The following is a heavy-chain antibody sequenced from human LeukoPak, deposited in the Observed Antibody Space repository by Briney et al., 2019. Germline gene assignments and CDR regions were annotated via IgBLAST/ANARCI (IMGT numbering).Heavy chain of an antibody. CDR2: IRMDGGEQ. Sequence: GGSLRLSCAASGFTFSSYWMTWVRQTPGKGLEWVDNIRMDGGEQYYMDSVEGRFTISRDNAKNSLYLQMYSLRPEDTAVYYCARDKGYNSAYWGRGTLVTVSS. CDR1: GFTFSSYW. CDR3: ARDKGYNSAY. J-gene: IGHJ4*02. D-gene: IGHD5-24*01. V-gene: IGHV3-7*01.